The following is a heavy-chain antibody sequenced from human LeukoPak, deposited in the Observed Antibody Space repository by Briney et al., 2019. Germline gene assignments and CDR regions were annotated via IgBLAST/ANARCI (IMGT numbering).Heavy chain of an antibody. Sequence: GGSLRLSCAASGFTFSSYSMNWGRRAPGKGLEWVSSISSSSSYIYYADSVKGRFTISRDNAKNSLYLQMNSLRAEDTAVYYCARFSMSSPLVDYWGQGTLVTVSS. D-gene: IGHD5/OR15-5a*01. CDR2: ISSSSSYI. CDR1: GFTFSSYS. CDR3: ARFSMSSPLVDY. J-gene: IGHJ4*02. V-gene: IGHV3-21*01.